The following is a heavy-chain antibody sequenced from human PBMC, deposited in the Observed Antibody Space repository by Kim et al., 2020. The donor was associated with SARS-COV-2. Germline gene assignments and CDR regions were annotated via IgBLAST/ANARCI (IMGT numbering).Heavy chain of an antibody. CDR1: GFSFSESW. CDR3: ASGRGNFGFDS. Sequence: GGSLRLSCAASGFSFSESWMHWVRQSPGRGLLWVSLINSDATNIQYADSVRGRFTISRDNAKNTLYLQMNRLRAEDLAVYYCASGRGNFGFDSSGQGVSVTASS. V-gene: IGHV3-74*01. D-gene: IGHD1-26*01. CDR2: INSDATNI. J-gene: IGHJ4*02.